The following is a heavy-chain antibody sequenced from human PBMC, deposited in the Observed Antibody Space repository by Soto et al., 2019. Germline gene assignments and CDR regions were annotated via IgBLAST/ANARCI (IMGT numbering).Heavy chain of an antibody. Sequence: GGSLRLSCAASGFTFDDYAMHWVRQAPGKGLEWVSSIYWNSGTIDYADYVKGRFTISRDNAKNSLYLQMNSLRPEDMALYYCAKDNSLTTSYFDHWGQGTLVTVS. V-gene: IGHV3-9*03. CDR3: AKDNSLTTSYFDH. J-gene: IGHJ4*02. CDR1: GFTFDDYA. D-gene: IGHD4-17*01. CDR2: IYWNSGTI.